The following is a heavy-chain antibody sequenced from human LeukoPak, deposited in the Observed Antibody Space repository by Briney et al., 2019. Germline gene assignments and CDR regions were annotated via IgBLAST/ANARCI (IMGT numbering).Heavy chain of an antibody. Sequence: SETLSLTCTVSGGSISSGGYYWSWIRQHPGKGLEWIGYIYYSGSTYYNPSLKSRVTISVDTSKNQFSLKLSSVTAADTAVYCCARGENYYDSSGYPNWGQGTLVTVSS. D-gene: IGHD3-22*01. CDR1: GGSISSGGYY. V-gene: IGHV4-31*03. J-gene: IGHJ4*02. CDR3: ARGENYYDSSGYPN. CDR2: IYYSGST.